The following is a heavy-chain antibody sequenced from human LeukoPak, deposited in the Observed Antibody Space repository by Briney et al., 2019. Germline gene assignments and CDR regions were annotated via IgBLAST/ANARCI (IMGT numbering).Heavy chain of an antibody. CDR1: GYTFGGYY. V-gene: IGHV1-2*02. CDR3: ARERGRGYSYGEEVFDY. Sequence: ASVKVSCKASGYTFGGYYMHWVRQTPGQGLEWMGWINPNSGGTNYAQKFQGRVTTTRDTSISTAYMELSRLRSDDTAVYFCARERGRGYSYGEEVFDYWGQGTLVTVSS. CDR2: INPNSGGT. J-gene: IGHJ4*02. D-gene: IGHD5-18*01.